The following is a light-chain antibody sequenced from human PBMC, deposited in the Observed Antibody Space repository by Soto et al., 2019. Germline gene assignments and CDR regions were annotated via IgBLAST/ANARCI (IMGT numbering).Light chain of an antibody. V-gene: IGKV3-15*01. CDR1: QSVSSN. J-gene: IGKJ1*01. CDR3: QQYSNWPRT. CDR2: GAS. Sequence: EVVMTQSPATLSVSPGERATLSCRVSQSVSSNLAWYQQKPGQAPRLLIYGASTRATGIPARFSGSGSGTEFSLTISSLQSEDFAVYYCQQYSNWPRTFGQGTKVEIK.